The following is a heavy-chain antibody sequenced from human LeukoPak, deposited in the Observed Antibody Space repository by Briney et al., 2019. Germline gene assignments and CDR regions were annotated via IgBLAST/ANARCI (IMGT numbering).Heavy chain of an antibody. J-gene: IGHJ3*02. D-gene: IGHD5-18*01. V-gene: IGHV3-7*05. CDR1: GFTFSSYW. Sequence: GGSLRLSCVASGFTFSSYWMAWVRQAPGKGLEWVANINQDGSGKNYVDSVKGRFTISRDNAKNSLCLQMNSLRAEDTAVYCCARDRGYSTFDMWGQGTMVTVSS. CDR2: INQDGSGK. CDR3: ARDRGYSTFDM.